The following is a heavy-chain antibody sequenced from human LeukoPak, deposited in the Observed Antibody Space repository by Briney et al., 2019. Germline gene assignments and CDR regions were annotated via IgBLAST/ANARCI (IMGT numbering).Heavy chain of an antibody. CDR2: IRYDGSNK. Sequence: PGGSLRLSCAASGFTFSSYGMHWVRQAPGKGLEWVAFIRYDGSNKYYADSVKGRFTISRDNSKNTLYLQMNSLRAEDTAVYYCARGHCSGGSCSSVPWSWGHGTLVTVSS. V-gene: IGHV3-30*02. CDR3: ARGHCSGGSCSSVPWS. CDR1: GFTFSSYG. D-gene: IGHD2-15*01. J-gene: IGHJ5*01.